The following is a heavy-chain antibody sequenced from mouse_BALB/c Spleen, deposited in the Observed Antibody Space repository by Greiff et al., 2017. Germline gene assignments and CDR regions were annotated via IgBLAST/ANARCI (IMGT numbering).Heavy chain of an antibody. CDR3: ARRDYYGTPY. CDR2: ISSGSSTI. V-gene: IGHV5-17*02. J-gene: IGHJ3*01. D-gene: IGHD1-1*01. CDR1: GFTFSSFG. Sequence: EVHLVESGGGLVQPGGSRKLSCAASGFTFSSFGMHWVRQAPEKGLEWVAYISSGSSTIYYADTVKGRFTISRDNPKNTLFLHMTSLRSEDTAMYYCARRDYYGTPYWGQGTLVTVSA.